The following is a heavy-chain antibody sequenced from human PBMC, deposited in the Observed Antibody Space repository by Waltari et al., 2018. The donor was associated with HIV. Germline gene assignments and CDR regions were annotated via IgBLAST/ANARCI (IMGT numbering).Heavy chain of an antibody. CDR1: GGSISSYY. J-gene: IGHJ3*02. Sequence: QVQLQESGPGLVKASETLSLPCTVPGGSISSYYWSWLRPPAGPGLEWIGRIYTSGSTNYNSSRKSRVTMSIDTSKNQFFLKLSSVTAADTAVYYCAREYCSSTSCSPNGRLGAFDIWGQGTMVTVSS. D-gene: IGHD2-2*01. CDR3: AREYCSSTSCSPNGRLGAFDI. V-gene: IGHV4-4*07. CDR2: IYTSGST.